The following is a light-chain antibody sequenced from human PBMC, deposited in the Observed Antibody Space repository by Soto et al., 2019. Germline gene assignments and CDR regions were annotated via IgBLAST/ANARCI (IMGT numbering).Light chain of an antibody. Sequence: SYELTQPLSVSVALGQTARITCGGNNIGSKNVHWYRQKPGQAPVVVIYRDTNRPSGIPERFSGSSSGNTATLTISRAQAGDEADYYCQVWDSSLVVFGGGTQLTVL. J-gene: IGLJ2*01. CDR3: QVWDSSLVV. CDR2: RDT. CDR1: NIGSKN. V-gene: IGLV3-9*01.